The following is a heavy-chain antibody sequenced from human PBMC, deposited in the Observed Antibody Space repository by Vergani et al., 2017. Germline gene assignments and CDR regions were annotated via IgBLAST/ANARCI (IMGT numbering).Heavy chain of an antibody. Sequence: VQLVESGGGLVKPGGSLRLSCAASGFSFSDHYMSWIRQAPGKGLEWVSYISSSTGTIYYADSVKGRFTISRDNAKNSLYLQMNSLRAEDTAVYYCARGLMTTVTPSDAFDIWGQGTMVTVSS. J-gene: IGHJ3*02. CDR1: GFSFSDHY. CDR2: ISSSTGTI. D-gene: IGHD4-17*01. CDR3: ARGLMTTVTPSDAFDI. V-gene: IGHV3-11*01.